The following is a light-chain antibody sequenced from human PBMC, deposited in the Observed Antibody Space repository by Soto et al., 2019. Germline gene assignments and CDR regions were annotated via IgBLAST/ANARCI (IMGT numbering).Light chain of an antibody. CDR2: EGS. Sequence: QSALTQPASVSGSPGQSITISCTGTNSDVGTYELVSWYQQHPGRAPKLMIYEGSKRPSGVSNRFSGSKSGDTASLTISGLQAEDEDNDYCCSYASSSALWVFGGGTKLTVL. CDR1: NSDVGTYEL. CDR3: CSYASSSALWV. V-gene: IGLV2-23*01. J-gene: IGLJ3*02.